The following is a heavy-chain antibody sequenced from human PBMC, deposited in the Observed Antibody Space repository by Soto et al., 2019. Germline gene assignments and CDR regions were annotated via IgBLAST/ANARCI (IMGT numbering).Heavy chain of an antibody. CDR1: GGSVSSGSYY. CDR3: ASSAFKRGIAARQGGAFDN. D-gene: IGHD6-6*01. CDR2: IYYSGST. J-gene: IGHJ4*02. Sequence: SETLSLTCTVSGGSVSSGSYYWSWIRQPPGKGLEWIGYIYYSGSTNYNPSLKSRVTISVDTSKNQFSLRLSSVTAADTAVYYCASSAFKRGIAARQGGAFDNWGQGTLVTVSS. V-gene: IGHV4-61*01.